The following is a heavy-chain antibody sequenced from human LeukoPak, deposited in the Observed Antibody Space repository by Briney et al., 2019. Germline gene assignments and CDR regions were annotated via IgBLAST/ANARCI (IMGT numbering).Heavy chain of an antibody. Sequence: SETLSLTCAVYGGSFSGYYWSWIRQPPGKGLEWIGEINHSGSTNYNPSLKSRVTISVDTSKNQFSLKLSSVTAADTAVYYCARGYYDSLFDIWGQGTMVTVSS. CDR3: ARGYYDSLFDI. D-gene: IGHD3-22*01. CDR1: GGSFSGYY. J-gene: IGHJ3*02. V-gene: IGHV4-34*01. CDR2: INHSGST.